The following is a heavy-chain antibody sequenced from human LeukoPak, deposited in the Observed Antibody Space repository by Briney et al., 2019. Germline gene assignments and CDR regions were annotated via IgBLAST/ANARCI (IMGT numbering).Heavy chain of an antibody. Sequence: SETLSLTCTVSGGSISSGSYYWGWIRQPPGKGLEWIGSFYYNGDTYYNPSLKSRVTISGETSKNQFSLRLTSVTAADTAVYYCARWKVGGDYADYWSQGTLLTVSS. CDR1: GGSISSGSYY. V-gene: IGHV4-39*01. CDR2: FYYNGDT. D-gene: IGHD1-1*01. J-gene: IGHJ4*02. CDR3: ARWKVGGDYADY.